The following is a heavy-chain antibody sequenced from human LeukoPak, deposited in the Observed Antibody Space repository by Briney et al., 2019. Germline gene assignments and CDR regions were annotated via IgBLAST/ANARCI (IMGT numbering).Heavy chain of an antibody. D-gene: IGHD3-10*01. J-gene: IGHJ3*02. CDR1: GFTFSSYA. CDR2: ISGSDDTT. CDR3: ARGKYGSGTYGESAFDI. V-gene: IGHV3-23*01. Sequence: GGSLRLSCATSGFTFSSYAMTWVRQAPGKGLEWVSSISGSDDTTYFADSVKGRFTISRDNSKNTLYLQMDSLRAEDTAVYYCARGKYGSGTYGESAFDIWGQGTMVTVSS.